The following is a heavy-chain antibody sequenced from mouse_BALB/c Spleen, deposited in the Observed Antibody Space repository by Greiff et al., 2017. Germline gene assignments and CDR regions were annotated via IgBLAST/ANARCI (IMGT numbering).Heavy chain of an antibody. CDR1: GYTFTSYW. Sequence: VQLQQSGAELARPGASVKLSCKASGYTFTSYWMQWVKQRPGQGLEWIGAIYPGDGDTRYTQKFKGKATLTADKSSSTAYMQLSSLASEDSAVYYCARGDWDALYYFDYWGQGTTLTVSS. D-gene: IGHD4-1*01. V-gene: IGHV1-87*01. J-gene: IGHJ2*01. CDR2: IYPGDGDT. CDR3: ARGDWDALYYFDY.